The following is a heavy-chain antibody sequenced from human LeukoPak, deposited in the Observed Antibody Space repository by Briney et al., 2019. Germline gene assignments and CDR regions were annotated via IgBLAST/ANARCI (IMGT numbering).Heavy chain of an antibody. CDR2: ISNDGNSK. V-gene: IGHV3-30-3*01. D-gene: IGHD2/OR15-2a*01. CDR1: GFTFSENN. J-gene: IGHJ4*02. CDR3: GRGMGDFYGLDY. Sequence: GMSLRLSCAASGFTFSENNVHWVRQAPGKGLEWVALISNDGNSKDYADSVKGRFTLSGDNSKTTLYLQMNSLRAEDTAVYYCGRGMGDFYGLDYWGQGFLVTVSS.